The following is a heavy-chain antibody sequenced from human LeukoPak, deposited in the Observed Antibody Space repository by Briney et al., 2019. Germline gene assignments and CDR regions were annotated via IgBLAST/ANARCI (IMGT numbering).Heavy chain of an antibody. CDR3: ARFRTGRAFDI. J-gene: IGHJ3*02. V-gene: IGHV1-46*01. Sequence: GASVKVSCKASGYTFTSYDINWVRQAPGQGLEWMGIINPSGDSTSYAQKFQGRVTMTRDTSTSTVYMELSSLRSEDTAVYYCARFRTGRAFDIWGQGTMVTVSS. CDR2: INPSGDST. D-gene: IGHD3/OR15-3a*01. CDR1: GYTFTSYD.